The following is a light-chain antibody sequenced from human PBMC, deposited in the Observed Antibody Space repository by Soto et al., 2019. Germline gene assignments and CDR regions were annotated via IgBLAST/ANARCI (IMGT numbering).Light chain of an antibody. V-gene: IGKV1-39*01. J-gene: IGKJ2*01. CDR1: QSIGNY. CDR2: DTS. CDR3: QQSFTTANS. Sequence: DIQMTQSPSSLSASVGDRVTITCRASQSIGNYLHWYQHIPGKAPKLLIYDTSILHIGVPSRFSGSGSGTHFTLTISSLRPEDIATYYCQQSFTTANSFGHGTKLEI.